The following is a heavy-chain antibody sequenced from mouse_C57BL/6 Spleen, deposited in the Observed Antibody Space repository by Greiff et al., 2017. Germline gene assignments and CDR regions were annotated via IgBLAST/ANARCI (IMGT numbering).Heavy chain of an antibody. CDR2: IDPEDGDT. J-gene: IGHJ3*01. V-gene: IGHV14-1*01. Sequence: EVHLVESGAELVRPGASVKLSCTASGFNIKDYYMHWVKQRPEQGLEWIGRIDPEDGDTEYGTKFQGKATMTADTSSNTAYLQLSSLTSEDTAVYYCTTHYYRSRWFAYWGQGTLVTVSA. CDR1: GFNIKDYY. CDR3: TTHYYRSRWFAY. D-gene: IGHD1-1*01.